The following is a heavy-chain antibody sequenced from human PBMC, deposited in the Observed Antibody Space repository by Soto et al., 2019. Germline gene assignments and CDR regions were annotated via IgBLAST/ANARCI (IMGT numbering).Heavy chain of an antibody. Sequence: QVQLVESGGNMVQPGRSLRLSCAASGFTFGNNAMHWVRHAAGKGLEWVAQIWFDGNNKYYTDSVKGRFTISRGNLKNTGYLQMDSLRADDTAVYDCARDGKQLAPYAMDVWGQGTTVIVSS. J-gene: IGHJ6*02. CDR1: GFTFGNNA. CDR3: ARDGKQLAPYAMDV. CDR2: IWFDGNNK. D-gene: IGHD1-1*01. V-gene: IGHV3-33*01.